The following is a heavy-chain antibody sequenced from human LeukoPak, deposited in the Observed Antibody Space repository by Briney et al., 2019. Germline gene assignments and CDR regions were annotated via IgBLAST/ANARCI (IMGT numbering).Heavy chain of an antibody. V-gene: IGHV4-38-2*02. Sequence: SETLSLTCTVFNYSISGDHYWGWIRQPPGKGLEWIGVIHHSGNTYYNPSLKSRVSISVDTSKNQFSLKLSSVTASDTAVYYCARPRDWWNSPYFDYWGQGTLVTVSS. D-gene: IGHD1-7*01. CDR1: NYSISGDHY. J-gene: IGHJ4*02. CDR2: IHHSGNT. CDR3: ARPRDWWNSPYFDY.